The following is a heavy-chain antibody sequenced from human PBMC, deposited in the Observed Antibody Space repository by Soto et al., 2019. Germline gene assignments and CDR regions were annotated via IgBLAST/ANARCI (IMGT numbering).Heavy chain of an antibody. CDR1: GNNFTNYD. D-gene: IGHD4-17*01. V-gene: IGHV1-8*01. CDR3: SRGFKYGAYPRWFDP. Sequence: QVQLVQSGAEVKKPGASVKVSCKASGNNFTNYDINWVRQATGQGLEYLGWMNPNSGDTAYVQKFQGRVTMTRATAITTASMEPRSLRAEDTAVYFCSRGFKYGAYPRWFDPWGQGTLGTVSA. J-gene: IGHJ5*02. CDR2: MNPNSGDT.